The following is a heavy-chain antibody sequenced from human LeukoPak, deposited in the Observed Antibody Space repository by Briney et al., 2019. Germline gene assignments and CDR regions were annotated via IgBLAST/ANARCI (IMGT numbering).Heavy chain of an antibody. D-gene: IGHD6-19*01. CDR1: GFTSSSPW. J-gene: IGHJ4*02. CDR3: ARVGGWYVDY. CDR2: IKEDGSDK. Sequence: GGSLRLSCAASGFTSSSPWMSWVRQTPEKGLEWVASIKEDGSDKYYVDSVKGRFTISRDNTKNSLSLHMNSLRAEDTAVYYCARVGGWYVDYWGQGTLVTVSS. V-gene: IGHV3-7*02.